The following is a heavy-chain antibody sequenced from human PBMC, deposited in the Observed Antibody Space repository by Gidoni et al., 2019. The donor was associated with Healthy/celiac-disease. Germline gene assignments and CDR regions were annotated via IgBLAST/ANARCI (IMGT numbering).Heavy chain of an antibody. J-gene: IGHJ6*02. CDR1: GFTFSSYA. Sequence: VQLVESGGGVVQPGRSLRLSCAASGFTFSSYAMHWVRQAPGKGLEWVAVISYDGSNKYYADSVKGRFTISRDNSKNTLYLQMNSLRAEDTAVYYCARETQDFIVLREYYYYGMDVWGQGTTVTVSS. D-gene: IGHD2-8*01. CDR2: ISYDGSNK. V-gene: IGHV3-30*04. CDR3: ARETQDFIVLREYYYYGMDV.